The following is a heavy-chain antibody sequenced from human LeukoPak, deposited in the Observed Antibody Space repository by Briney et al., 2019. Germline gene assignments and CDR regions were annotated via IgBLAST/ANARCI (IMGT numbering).Heavy chain of an antibody. CDR3: ARTVSDSSNYVPFDI. V-gene: IGHV4-59*01. CDR2: IYYSGST. CDR1: GGSISSYY. Sequence: SETLSLTCTVSGGSISSYYWSWIRQPPGKGLEWIGYIYYSGSTNYNPSLKSRVTISVDTSKNQFSLKLSSVTAADTAVYYCARTVSDSSNYVPFDIWGQGTMVTVSS. J-gene: IGHJ3*02. D-gene: IGHD3-22*01.